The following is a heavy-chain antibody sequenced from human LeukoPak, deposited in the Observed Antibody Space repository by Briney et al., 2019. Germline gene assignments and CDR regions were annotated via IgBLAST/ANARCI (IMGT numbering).Heavy chain of an antibody. V-gene: IGHV4-4*02. D-gene: IGHD3-22*01. Sequence: ETESLICAVSGGSISSTNWWSWVRLPPGKGLEWIGEIYHSGSTNYNPSLKSRVTISVDKSKNQFSLKLSSVTAADTAVYYCAKKKYYDSNPLDFWGQATM. CDR2: IYHSGST. J-gene: IGHJ4*02. CDR3: AKKKYYDSNPLDF. CDR1: GGSISSTNW.